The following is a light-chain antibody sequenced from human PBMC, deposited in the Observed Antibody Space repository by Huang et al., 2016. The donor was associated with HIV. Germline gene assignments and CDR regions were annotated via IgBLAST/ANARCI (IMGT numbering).Light chain of an antibody. CDR3: QQYNNWPPWT. CDR1: QSVSSD. Sequence: EIVMTQSPATLSVSPEERATLSCRASQSVSSDLAWYQQKPGQAPRLLIYDASTRATDIPPRFSGSGSGTEFTLTVNSLQSEDSAVYYCQQYNNWPPWTFGQGTKVEIK. V-gene: IGKV3-15*01. J-gene: IGKJ1*01. CDR2: DAS.